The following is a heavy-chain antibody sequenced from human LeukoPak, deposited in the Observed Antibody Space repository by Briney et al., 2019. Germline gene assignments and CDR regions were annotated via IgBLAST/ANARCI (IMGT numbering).Heavy chain of an antibody. Sequence: GASVKVSCKSSGYTFTGYFVHWVRQAPGQGLEWMGWINPNSGGTNYAQRFQGRVTMTRDTSISTAYMELRSLISDDTAVYYCATADEYRSEYYFDNWGPGTLVTVSS. CDR1: GYTFTGYF. V-gene: IGHV1-2*02. CDR2: INPNSGGT. CDR3: ATADEYRSEYYFDN. J-gene: IGHJ4*02. D-gene: IGHD6-6*01.